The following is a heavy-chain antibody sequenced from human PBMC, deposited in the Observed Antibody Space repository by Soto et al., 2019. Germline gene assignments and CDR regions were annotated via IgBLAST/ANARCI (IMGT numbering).Heavy chain of an antibody. CDR3: AHSAYYGSGSYSYPTLTPRLEFDY. CDR2: IYWDDDK. D-gene: IGHD3-10*01. J-gene: IGHJ4*02. CDR1: GFSLSTSGVG. V-gene: IGHV2-5*02. Sequence: QITLKESGPTLVKPTQTLTLTCTFSGFSLSTSGVGVGWIRQPPGKALEWLALIYWDDDKRYSPSLKSRLTITKDTSKNQVVLTMTNMDPVDTATYYCAHSAYYGSGSYSYPTLTPRLEFDYWGQGTLVTVSS.